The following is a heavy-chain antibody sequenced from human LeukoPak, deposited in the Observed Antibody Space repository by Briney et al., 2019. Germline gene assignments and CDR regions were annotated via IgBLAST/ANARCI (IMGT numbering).Heavy chain of an antibody. V-gene: IGHV3-48*03. Sequence: GGSLRLSCAASGFTFRSYEMNWVRHAPGRGLEWVSHISGGGESTVYPDAVKGRFIISRDNTKNSPYLQMNSLRVEDTGVYYCARRSGRRYEYWGQGVLVTVSP. CDR2: ISGGGEST. D-gene: IGHD5-24*01. J-gene: IGHJ4*02. CDR1: GFTFRSYE. CDR3: ARRSGRRYEY.